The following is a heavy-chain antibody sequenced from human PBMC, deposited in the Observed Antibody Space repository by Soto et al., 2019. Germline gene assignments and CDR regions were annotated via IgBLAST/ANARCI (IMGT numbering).Heavy chain of an antibody. J-gene: IGHJ3*02. D-gene: IGHD3-22*01. V-gene: IGHV3-66*01. CDR1: AFAVNTKY. CDR3: AREGVRYYPEGGAFDI. CDR2: IYSGGAT. Sequence: XXSLRLSFAASAFAVNTKYMSWVPQAPGRGLEWVSVIYSGGATYYADSVKARFTISRDNSKNTLYLQMNSLRVEDTAVYYCAREGVRYYPEGGAFDIWGQGTMVTVSS.